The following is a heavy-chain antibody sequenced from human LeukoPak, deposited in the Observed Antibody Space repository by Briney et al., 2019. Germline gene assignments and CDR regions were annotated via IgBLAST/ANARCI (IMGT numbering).Heavy chain of an antibody. CDR1: GYTFTSYD. V-gene: IGHV1-8*01. CDR2: MNPNSGNT. Sequence: ASVKVSCKASGYTFTSYDINWVRQATGQGLEWMGWMNPNSGNTGYAQKFQGRVTMTRNTSISTAYMELSSLRSEDTAVYYCARNLTVTTRRPRTSWFDPWGQGTLVTVSS. CDR3: ARNLTVTTRRPRTSWFDP. D-gene: IGHD4-17*01. J-gene: IGHJ5*02.